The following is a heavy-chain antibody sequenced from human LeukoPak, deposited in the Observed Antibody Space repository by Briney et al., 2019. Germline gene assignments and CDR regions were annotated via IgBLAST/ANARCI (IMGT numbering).Heavy chain of an antibody. CDR3: ARGVEAFDI. V-gene: IGHV3-30-3*01. CDR1: GFTFSRYA. Sequence: GRSLRLSCAASGFTFSRYAMHWVRQAPGKGLEWVAVLSYDGSDEYYADSVKGRFTISRDNSKNTLYLQMNSLRPEDTAVYYCARGVEAFDIWGQGTMVTVSS. CDR2: LSYDGSDE. J-gene: IGHJ3*02.